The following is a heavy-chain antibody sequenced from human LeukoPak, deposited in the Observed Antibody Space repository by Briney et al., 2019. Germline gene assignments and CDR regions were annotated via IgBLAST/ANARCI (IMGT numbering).Heavy chain of an antibody. J-gene: IGHJ3*02. CDR2: IIPILGIA. Sequence: ASVKVSCMASGGTFSSYAISWVRQAPGQGLEWMGRIIPILGIANYAQKFQGRVTITADKSTSTAYMELSSLRSEDTAVYYCASAHYYGSGSYFAFDIWGQGTMVTVSS. CDR1: GGTFSSYA. CDR3: ASAHYYGSGSYFAFDI. V-gene: IGHV1-69*04. D-gene: IGHD3-10*01.